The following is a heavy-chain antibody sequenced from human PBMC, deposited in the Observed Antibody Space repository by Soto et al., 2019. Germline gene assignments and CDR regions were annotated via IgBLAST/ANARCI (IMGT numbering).Heavy chain of an antibody. Sequence: GESLKISCTGSGYSFNTHWVAWVRQMSGKGLEWMGIIYPGDSDTRYSPSFQGQVTISADKSISTAYLPWSSLKASDTAIYYCAGTSAAGKYYYGMDVWGQGTTVTVSS. V-gene: IGHV5-51*01. CDR3: AGTSAAGKYYYGMDV. J-gene: IGHJ6*02. CDR2: IYPGDSDT. CDR1: GYSFNTHW. D-gene: IGHD6-13*01.